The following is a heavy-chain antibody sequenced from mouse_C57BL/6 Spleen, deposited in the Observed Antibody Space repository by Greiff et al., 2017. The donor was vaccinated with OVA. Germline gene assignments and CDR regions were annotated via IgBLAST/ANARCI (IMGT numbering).Heavy chain of an antibody. CDR3: SRGQLRPAWFAY. D-gene: IGHD3-2*02. Sequence: VQLQQPGAELVKPGASVKLSCTASGYTFTSYWMHWVKQRPGRGLEWIGRIDPNGGGTKYTEKFKSKATLTVDKASSTAYMQLSSLTSEDSAVYFCSRGQLRPAWFAYWGQGTLVTVSA. J-gene: IGHJ3*01. V-gene: IGHV1-72*01. CDR2: IDPNGGGT. CDR1: GYTFTSYW.